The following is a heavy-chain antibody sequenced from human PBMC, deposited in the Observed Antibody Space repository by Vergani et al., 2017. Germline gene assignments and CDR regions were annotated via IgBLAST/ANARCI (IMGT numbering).Heavy chain of an antibody. D-gene: IGHD3-22*01. V-gene: IGHV3-33*01. CDR3: ARDLGYYYDSSGPTNAFDI. CDR1: GFTFSSYG. Sequence: QVQLVESGGGVVQPGRSLRLSCAASGFTFSSYGMHWVRLAPGKGLEWVAVIWYDGSNKYYADSVKGRFTISRDNSKNTLYLQMNSLRAEDTAVYYCARDLGYYYDSSGPTNAFDIWGQGTMVTVSS. CDR2: IWYDGSNK. J-gene: IGHJ3*02.